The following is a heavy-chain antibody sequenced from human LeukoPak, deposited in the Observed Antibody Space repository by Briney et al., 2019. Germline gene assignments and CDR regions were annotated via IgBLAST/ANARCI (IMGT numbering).Heavy chain of an antibody. J-gene: IGHJ6*02. CDR1: GGSISSYY. D-gene: IGHD3-9*01. CDR2: IYTSGST. CDR3: ARVRYFDWLDYYYGMDV. V-gene: IGHV4-4*07. Sequence: SETLSLTCTVSGGSISSYYWSWLRQPAGKGLEWIGRIYTSGSTNYNPSLKSRVTMSVDTSKNQFSLKLSSVTAADTAVYYCARVRYFDWLDYYYGMDVWGQGTTVTVSS.